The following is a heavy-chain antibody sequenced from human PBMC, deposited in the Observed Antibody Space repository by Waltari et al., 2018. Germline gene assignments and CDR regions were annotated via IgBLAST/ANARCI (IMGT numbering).Heavy chain of an antibody. CDR3: AKYDLLTDHGSTHYYFDY. CDR2: INEDGSIQ. Sequence: EVQLVESGGGLVQPGGSLRLSCVASGFTFSNYWMSWVRQAPGKVVEWVANINEDGSIQNYVESVKGRFTISRDNAQKSLYLQLSSLRVEDTARYYCAKYDLLTDHGSTHYYFDYWGQGALVTVSS. J-gene: IGHJ4*02. CDR1: GFTFSNYW. D-gene: IGHD3-9*01. V-gene: IGHV3-7*01.